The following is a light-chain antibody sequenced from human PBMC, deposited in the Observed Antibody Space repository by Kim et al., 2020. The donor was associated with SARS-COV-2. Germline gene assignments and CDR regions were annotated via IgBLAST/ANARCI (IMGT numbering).Light chain of an antibody. V-gene: IGLV3-19*01. CDR3: NSRDSNDNVV. J-gene: IGLJ2*01. CDR1: SLRIYY. Sequence: ALGQSVRSTCQGDSLRIYYATWYQQKPGQAPILVIYDKNNRPSGIPDRFSGSSSGNTASLTITGTQAGDEADYYCNSRDSNDNVVFGGGTQLTVL. CDR2: DKN.